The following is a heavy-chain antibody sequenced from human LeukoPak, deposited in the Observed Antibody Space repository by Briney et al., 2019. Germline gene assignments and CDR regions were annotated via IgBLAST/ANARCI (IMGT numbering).Heavy chain of an antibody. CDR3: AKVTYYYDSSGYYYFDY. V-gene: IGHV3-30*02. CDR2: IRYDGSNK. D-gene: IGHD3-22*01. Sequence: GGSLRLSCAASGFTFSSYGMHWVRQAPGKGLEWVAFIRYDGSNKYYADSVKGRFTISGDNSKNTLYLQMNSLRAEDTAVYYCAKVTYYYDSSGYYYFDYWGQGTLVTVSS. J-gene: IGHJ4*02. CDR1: GFTFSSYG.